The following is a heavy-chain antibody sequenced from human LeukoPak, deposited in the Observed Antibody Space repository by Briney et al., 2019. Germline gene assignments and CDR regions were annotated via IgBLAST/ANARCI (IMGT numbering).Heavy chain of an antibody. V-gene: IGHV1-24*01. CDR1: GYTLTELS. CDR3: ATDRDIVAVPAALGF. D-gene: IGHD2-2*01. CDR2: FDPEDGET. Sequence: ASVKVSCKVSGYTLTELSMHWVRQAPGKGLEWMGGFDPEDGETIYAQKFQGRVTMTEDTSTDAAYMELSSLRSEDTAVYYCATDRDIVAVPAALGFWGQGTLVTVSS. J-gene: IGHJ4*02.